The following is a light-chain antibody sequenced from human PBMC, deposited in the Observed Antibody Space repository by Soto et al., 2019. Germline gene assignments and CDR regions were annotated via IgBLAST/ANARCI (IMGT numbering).Light chain of an antibody. J-gene: IGLJ2*01. V-gene: IGLV2-23*01. CDR1: SSDVGSDNL. CDR2: EGS. Sequence: QSALTQPASVSGSPGQSITISCTGTSSDVGSDNLVSWYQQHPGKAPKLMIYEGSKRPSGVSNRFSGSKSGNTASLTISGLQAGDEADYYCCSYAGSSSHVVFGGGTKLTVL. CDR3: CSYAGSSSHVV.